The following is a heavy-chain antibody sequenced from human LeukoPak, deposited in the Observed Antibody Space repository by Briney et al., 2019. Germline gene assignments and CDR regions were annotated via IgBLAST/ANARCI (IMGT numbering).Heavy chain of an antibody. CDR2: ISGSGDNT. D-gene: IGHD2-21*02. J-gene: IGHJ4*02. CDR1: GFTFSDYN. Sequence: PGGSLRLSCATSGFTFSDYNMNWVRQAPGKGLEWVSAISGSGDNTYYADSVKGRFTVSRDNSKNTLYVQMKSLRAEDTAVYYCAKDFVVVPGNVNYFDYWGQGTLVTVSS. CDR3: AKDFVVVPGNVNYFDY. V-gene: IGHV3-23*01.